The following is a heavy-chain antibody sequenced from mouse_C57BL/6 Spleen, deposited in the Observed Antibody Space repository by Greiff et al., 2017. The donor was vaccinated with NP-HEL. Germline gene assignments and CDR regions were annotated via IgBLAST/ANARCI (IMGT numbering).Heavy chain of an antibody. Sequence: EVQLVESGGGLVKPGGSLKLSCAASGFTFSDYGMHWVRQAPEKGLEWVAYISSGSSTIYYADTVKGRFTISRDNAKNTLFLQMTSLRSEDTAMYYCACYYGRGGWCAYWGQGTLVTVSA. D-gene: IGHD1-1*01. J-gene: IGHJ3*01. CDR3: ACYYGRGGWCAY. V-gene: IGHV5-17*01. CDR1: GFTFSDYG. CDR2: ISSGSSTI.